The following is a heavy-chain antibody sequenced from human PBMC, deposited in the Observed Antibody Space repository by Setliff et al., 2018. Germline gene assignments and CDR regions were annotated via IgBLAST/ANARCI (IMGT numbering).Heavy chain of an antibody. CDR2: ISPYNGHT. CDR1: GHILTSYG. V-gene: IGHV1-18*01. D-gene: IGHD2-21*02. CDR3: ELSSLSICSGGDCPNVFDI. Sequence: GASVKVSCKGSGHILTSYGITWVRQAPGQGLDWMGWISPYNGHTNYAQRLHGRDTMTTDTSTGTAYMELRSLTTVDTAVYYCELSSLSICSGGDCPNVFDIWGQGTMVTVSS. J-gene: IGHJ3*02.